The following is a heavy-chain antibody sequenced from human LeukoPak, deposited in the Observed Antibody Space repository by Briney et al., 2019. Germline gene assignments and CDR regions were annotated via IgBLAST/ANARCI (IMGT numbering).Heavy chain of an antibody. CDR3: ARDPDYGDPY. Sequence: GGSLRLSCTVSGFTHTDHYMSWFRQSPGRGLEWISWITSSGTTRDYADSVKGRFTISRDNTKNSVYLQMTSLRPDDTAVYYCARDPDYGDPYWGQGTLVTVSS. CDR2: ITSSGTTR. J-gene: IGHJ4*02. D-gene: IGHD4-17*01. V-gene: IGHV3-11*01. CDR1: GFTHTDHY.